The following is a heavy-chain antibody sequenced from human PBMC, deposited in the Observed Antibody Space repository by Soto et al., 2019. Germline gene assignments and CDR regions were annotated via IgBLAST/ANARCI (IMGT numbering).Heavy chain of an antibody. V-gene: IGHV1-18*01. CDR1: GYTFTSYG. CDR3: ARARNYYGSESYYPPDYFDY. CDR2: ISAYNGNT. D-gene: IGHD3-10*01. J-gene: IGHJ4*02. Sequence: GASVKVSCKASGYTFTSYGISWVRQAPGQGLEWMGWISAYNGNTNYAQKLQGRVTVTTDTSTSTAYMELRSLRSDDTAVYYCARARNYYGSESYYPPDYFDYWGQGTLVTVSS.